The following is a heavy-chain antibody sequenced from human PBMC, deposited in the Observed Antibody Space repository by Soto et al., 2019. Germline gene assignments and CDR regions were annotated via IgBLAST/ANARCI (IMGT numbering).Heavy chain of an antibody. CDR2: IYYSGST. J-gene: IGHJ1*01. D-gene: IGHD6-19*01. CDR3: ARESSSGWTGEH. CDR1: GGSISSSSYY. V-gene: IGHV4-39*02. Sequence: QLQLQESGPGLVKPSETLSLTCTVSGGSISSSSYYWGWIRQPPGKGLEWIGSIYYSGSTYYNPCLKSRVTISVDTSKIQFSLKPSSVTAADTAVYYCARESSSGWTGEHWGQGTLVTVSS.